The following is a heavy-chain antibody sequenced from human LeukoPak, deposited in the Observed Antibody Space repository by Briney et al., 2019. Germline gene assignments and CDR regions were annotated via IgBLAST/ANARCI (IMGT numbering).Heavy chain of an antibody. V-gene: IGHV3-30*02. CDR1: GFSFSTYG. Sequence: PGGSLRLSCAASGFSFSTYGMRWVRQAPGKGLEWVAFVRYDGSNKQYADSVMGRFTISRDNSNNTLFLQMNSLRDEDTAVYYCAKVRTGLTPGGNAFDIWGQGTMVTVSS. J-gene: IGHJ3*02. D-gene: IGHD4/OR15-4a*01. CDR3: AKVRTGLTPGGNAFDI. CDR2: VRYDGSNK.